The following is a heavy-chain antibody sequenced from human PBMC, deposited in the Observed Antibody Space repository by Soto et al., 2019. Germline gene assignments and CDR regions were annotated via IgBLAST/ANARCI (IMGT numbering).Heavy chain of an antibody. CDR3: ARDTAERYYDSSGYTLDY. CDR1: GFTFSTYA. D-gene: IGHD3-22*01. CDR2: ISYGGSIK. Sequence: GGSLRLSCAASGFTFSTYAMHWVRQAPGKGLEWVAIISYGGSIKYYADSVKGRFTISRDISKNTLYLQMNSLRVEDTAVYYCARDTAERYYDSSGYTLDYWGQGTLVTVSS. J-gene: IGHJ4*02. V-gene: IGHV3-30-3*01.